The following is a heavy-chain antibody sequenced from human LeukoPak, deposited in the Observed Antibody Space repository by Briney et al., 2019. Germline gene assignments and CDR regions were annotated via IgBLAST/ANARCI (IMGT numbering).Heavy chain of an antibody. CDR1: GFTFSSSD. CDR3: ARNFDS. V-gene: IGHV3-21*01. J-gene: IGHJ4*02. Sequence: GGSLRLSCVASGFTFSSSDMNWIRQAPGKGLEWLSTITRSSANIYYADSVKGRFTISRDNAKDSVYLQMKSLRVEDTGFYYCARNFDSWGQGTLVTVSA. CDR2: ITRSSANI.